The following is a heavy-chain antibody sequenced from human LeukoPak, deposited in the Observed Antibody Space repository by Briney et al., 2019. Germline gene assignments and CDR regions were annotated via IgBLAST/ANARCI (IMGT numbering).Heavy chain of an antibody. CDR3: ARVYGDYYGSGSYYSDAFDI. Sequence: PSETLSLTCAVSGGSISSSNWWSWVRQPPGKGLEWIGEIYHSGSTNYNPSLKSRVTISVDKSRNQFSLKLSSVTAADTAVYYCARVYGDYYGSGSYYSDAFDIWGQGTMVTVSS. V-gene: IGHV4-4*02. CDR1: GGSISSSNW. CDR2: IYHSGST. J-gene: IGHJ3*02. D-gene: IGHD3-10*01.